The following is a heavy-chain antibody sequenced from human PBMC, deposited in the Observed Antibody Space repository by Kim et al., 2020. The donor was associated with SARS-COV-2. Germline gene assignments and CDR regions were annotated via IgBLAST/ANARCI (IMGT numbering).Heavy chain of an antibody. CDR3: ARRSVIAAADLFDY. D-gene: IGHD6-13*01. Sequence: SETLSLTCTVSGGSISSYYWSWIRQPPGKGLEWIGYIYYSGSTNYNPSLKSRVTISVDTSKNQFSLKLSSVTAADTAVYYCARRSVIAAADLFDYWGQGTLVTVSS. V-gene: IGHV4-59*08. CDR1: GGSISSYY. J-gene: IGHJ4*02. CDR2: IYYSGST.